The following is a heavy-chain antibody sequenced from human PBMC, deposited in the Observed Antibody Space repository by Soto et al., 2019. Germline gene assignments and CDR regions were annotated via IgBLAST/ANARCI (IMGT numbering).Heavy chain of an antibody. CDR1: GYNFAGYW. CDR2: IYPSDSDT. V-gene: IGHV5-51*01. Sequence: GTGYNFAGYWIAWVRQMPGKGLELMGIIYPSDSDTRYRPSFQGQVTISADKSISSAYLQWSSLRASDTAMYYCARGGVSTRTFDYWGQGTPVTVSS. D-gene: IGHD3-3*01. CDR3: ARGGVSTRTFDY. J-gene: IGHJ4*02.